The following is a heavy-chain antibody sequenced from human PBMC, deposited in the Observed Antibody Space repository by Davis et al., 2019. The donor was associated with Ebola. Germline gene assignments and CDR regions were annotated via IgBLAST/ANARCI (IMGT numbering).Heavy chain of an antibody. Sequence: ASVQVSCKASGYTFTNYGTTWVRQAPGQGLEWMGWIYPYNGNTHYAQKLQGRVSMTADTSTSKAYMELRSLRSDDTAMYYCSRDHWADPFDIWGQGTLVTVSS. CDR1: GYTFTNYG. D-gene: IGHD7-27*01. J-gene: IGHJ3*02. CDR3: SRDHWADPFDI. V-gene: IGHV1-18*04. CDR2: IYPYNGNT.